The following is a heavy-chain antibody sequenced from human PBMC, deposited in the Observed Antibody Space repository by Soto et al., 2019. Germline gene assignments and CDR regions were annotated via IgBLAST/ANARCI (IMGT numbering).Heavy chain of an antibody. D-gene: IGHD5-18*01. V-gene: IGHV3-23*01. CDR3: AKDLGIQLWFPGY. CDR2: ITDSGSNK. Sequence: GGSLRLSCAASGFTFSSCAMGWVRQAPGKGLEWVADITDSGSNKYYADSVKGRFTISRDNSKNTLYLQMNSLRAEDTAVYYCAKDLGIQLWFPGYWGQGTLVTVSS. CDR1: GFTFSSCA. J-gene: IGHJ4*02.